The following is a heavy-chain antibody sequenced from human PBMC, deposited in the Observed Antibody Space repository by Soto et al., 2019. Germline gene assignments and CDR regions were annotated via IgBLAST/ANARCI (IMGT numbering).Heavy chain of an antibody. V-gene: IGHV1-8*01. D-gene: IGHD2-8*02. J-gene: IGHJ5*02. CDR1: GYTFTSND. CDR2: MNPKSGNT. Sequence: QVQLVQSGAEVKKPGASVKVSCKASGYTFTSNDIYWLRQATGQGPEWMGWMNPKSGNTGFAQTFRDSLRMTSNISITTAYMELSRLTSDDTAVYYWARGRPGGGVKRSWFDPWGQGTLVTVSS. CDR3: ARGRPGGGVKRSWFDP.